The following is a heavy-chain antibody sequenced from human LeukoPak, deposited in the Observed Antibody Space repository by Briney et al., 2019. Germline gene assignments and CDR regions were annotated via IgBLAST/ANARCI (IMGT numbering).Heavy chain of an antibody. D-gene: IGHD3-3*01. V-gene: IGHV4-61*01. J-gene: IGHJ4*02. CDR3: ARSPSGYRFDY. CDR1: GGSINRGTFV. Sequence: KPAETLSLTCAVSGGSINRGTFVWTWIRKPPGKGLEWIGYISNSGSTNYHPSLKSRVTISSDTSKTQFTLKLTSVTAADTAVYYCARSPSGYRFDYWGQGTLVTVSS. CDR2: ISNSGST.